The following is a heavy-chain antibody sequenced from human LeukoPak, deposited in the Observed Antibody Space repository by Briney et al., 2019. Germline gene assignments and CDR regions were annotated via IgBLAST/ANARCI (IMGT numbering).Heavy chain of an antibody. J-gene: IGHJ3*02. V-gene: IGHV5-51*01. CDR2: IYPDDSDI. CDR1: GYSFTSYW. Sequence: GESLKISCKGSGYSFTSYWIGLVRQMPGKGLECMGIIYPDDSDIRYSPSFQGQVTISADKSVSTAYLQWSSLKASDTAIYYCARHTRGVDTALVQDAFDIWGQGTRVTVSS. D-gene: IGHD5-18*01. CDR3: ARHTRGVDTALVQDAFDI.